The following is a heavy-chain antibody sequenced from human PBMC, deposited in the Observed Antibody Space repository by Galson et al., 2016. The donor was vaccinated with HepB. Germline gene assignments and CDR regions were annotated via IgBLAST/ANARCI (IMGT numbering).Heavy chain of an antibody. V-gene: IGHV1-8*01. CDR2: MNPNGGNK. Sequence: SVKVSCKASGDTFTSYDINWVRRATGQGLEWMGWMNPNGGNKGYAQKFQGRVTMTRNTSISTAYMELSSLRSEGTAVYYCARGEVTTKYYYYFAMDVWGQGTTVTVSS. J-gene: IGHJ6*02. CDR1: GDTFTSYD. D-gene: IGHD1-1*01. CDR3: ARGEVTTKYYYYFAMDV.